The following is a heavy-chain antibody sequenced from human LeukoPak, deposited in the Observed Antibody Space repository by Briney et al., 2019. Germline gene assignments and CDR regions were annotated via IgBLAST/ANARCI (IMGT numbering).Heavy chain of an antibody. CDR1: GYTFGNYE. V-gene: IGHV1-8*03. Sequence: GASVKVSCKASGYTFGNYEINWVRQATGQGLEWMGWMNPNNGNTDYAQKFQGRVTITRDTSITTAYMELRSLRSDDTAVYYCARDLGDDYGDYWGQGTLVTVSS. CDR2: MNPNNGNT. J-gene: IGHJ4*02. CDR3: ARDLGDDYGDY. D-gene: IGHD3-16*01.